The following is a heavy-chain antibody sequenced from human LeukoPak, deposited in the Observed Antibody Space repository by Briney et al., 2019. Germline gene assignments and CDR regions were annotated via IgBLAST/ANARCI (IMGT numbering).Heavy chain of an antibody. CDR1: GGSISSSSYY. V-gene: IGHV4-39*01. J-gene: IGHJ4*02. Sequence: SETLSLTCTVSGGSISSSSYYWGWIRQPPGKGLEWIGSIYYSGSTYYNPSLKSRVTISVDTSKNQFSLKLSSVTAADTAVYYCATSTDSSSWNIFGYWGQGTLVTVSS. D-gene: IGHD6-13*01. CDR3: ATSTDSSSWNIFGY. CDR2: IYYSGST.